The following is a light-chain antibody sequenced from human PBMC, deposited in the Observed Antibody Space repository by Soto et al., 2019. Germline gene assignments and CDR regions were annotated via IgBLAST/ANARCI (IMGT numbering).Light chain of an antibody. CDR1: SSDIGAYNY. CDR2: EVS. CDR3: SSYISSSTLV. J-gene: IGLJ1*01. V-gene: IGLV2-14*01. Sequence: QSALTKRASLSGPPGQSITISCTGTSSDIGAYNYVSWYQQHPGKAPKLMIYEVSNRPSGVSNRFSGSKSGNTASLTISGLQAEDEADYYCSSYISSSTLVFGTGTKVTVL.